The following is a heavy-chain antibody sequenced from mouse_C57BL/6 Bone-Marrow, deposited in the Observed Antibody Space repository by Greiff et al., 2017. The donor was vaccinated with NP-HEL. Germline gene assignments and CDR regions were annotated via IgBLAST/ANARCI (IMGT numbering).Heavy chain of an antibody. V-gene: IGHV14-4*01. J-gene: IGHJ4*01. CDR2: IDPEDGDT. D-gene: IGHD1-1*02. CDR3: TAGGGSPYAMDY. Sequence: EVQLVESGAELVRPGASVKLSCTVSGFNIKDDYMHWVKQRPEQGLEWIGWIDPEDGDTEYASKFPGQATITADPSSNTAYLPLSSLTSEDTAVYYCTAGGGSPYAMDYGGQGTLVTVTA. CDR1: GFNIKDDY.